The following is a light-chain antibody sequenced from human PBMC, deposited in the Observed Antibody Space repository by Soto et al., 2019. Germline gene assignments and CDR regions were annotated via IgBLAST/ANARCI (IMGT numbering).Light chain of an antibody. CDR3: QSYESSLSGYV. CDR2: GNT. Sequence: QSVLTQSPSVSGAPGQRVTISCTGSSSNIGAGYSVHWYQQLPGTAPKLLLSGNTNRPSGVPDRFSGSKSGTSASLAITGLQAEDEADYYCQSYESSLSGYVFGTGTKVTVL. V-gene: IGLV1-40*01. CDR1: SSNIGAGYS. J-gene: IGLJ1*01.